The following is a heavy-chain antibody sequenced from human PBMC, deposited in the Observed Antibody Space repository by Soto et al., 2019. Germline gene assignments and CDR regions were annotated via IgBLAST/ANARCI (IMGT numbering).Heavy chain of an antibody. Sequence: QTLSLTCAISGDSVSSNTAAWNWIRSSPSRGLEWLGRTYYRSNWRHDYAVSVKSRITVNPDTSKNHFSLQLNSVTPDDTAVYYCARGVSGSGFDLWGQGTLVTVSS. J-gene: IGHJ4*02. V-gene: IGHV6-1*01. CDR1: GDSVSSNTAA. CDR3: ARGVSGSGFDL. CDR2: TYYRSNWRH. D-gene: IGHD2-15*01.